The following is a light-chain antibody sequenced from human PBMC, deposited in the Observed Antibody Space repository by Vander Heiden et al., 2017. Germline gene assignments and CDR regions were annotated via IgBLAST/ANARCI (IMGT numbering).Light chain of an antibody. Sequence: SFELTQPPSLSVSPGQTASITCSGHKLGDKFASWYQQKPGQSPVLVIYQNDKRPAGIPERFSGFNSGNTATLTVTGTQDVDEADYYCQAWDSSVYVVFGGGTKLTVL. CDR2: QND. V-gene: IGLV3-1*01. J-gene: IGLJ2*01. CDR3: QAWDSSVYVV. CDR1: KLGDKF.